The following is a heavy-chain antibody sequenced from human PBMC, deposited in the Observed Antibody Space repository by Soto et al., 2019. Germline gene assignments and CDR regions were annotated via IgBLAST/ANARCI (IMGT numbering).Heavy chain of an antibody. CDR2: INAGNTNT. CDR3: ARVGATTGKTSNDY. D-gene: IGHD1-26*01. Sequence: PSVKVSCKASGYTFTSYGISWVRQTPGQRLEWMGWINAGNTNTKYSQKFQDRVTMTTDTSTGTAYMELRSLRSDDTAVYYCARVGATTGKTSNDYWGQGTLVTVSS. CDR1: GYTFTSYG. V-gene: IGHV1-18*01. J-gene: IGHJ4*02.